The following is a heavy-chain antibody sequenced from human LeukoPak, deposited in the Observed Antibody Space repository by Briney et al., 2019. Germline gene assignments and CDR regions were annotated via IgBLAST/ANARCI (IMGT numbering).Heavy chain of an antibody. Sequence: GGSLRLSCAASGFTFDDYGMSWVRQAPGKGLEWVSGINWNGGSTGYADSVKGRFTISRDHEKHSLYLQMNSQRAEDSAMYPCARRAGGRQECDPGCRGTLAPVSS. V-gene: IGHV3-20*01. CDR2: INWNGGST. CDR1: GFTFDDYG. J-gene: IGHJ5*02. CDR3: ARRAGGRQECDP. D-gene: IGHD1-26*01.